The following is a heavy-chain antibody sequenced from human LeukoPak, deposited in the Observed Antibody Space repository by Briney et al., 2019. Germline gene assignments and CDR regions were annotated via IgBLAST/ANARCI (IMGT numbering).Heavy chain of an antibody. CDR2: ISSSSNTI. D-gene: IGHD2-2*01. CDR3: APGYCTSTSCSHYFEH. Sequence: PGGSLRLSSAAYGFTFNSYSMNWVRQAPGKGLEWVTYISSSSNTIYYADSVKGRFTISRDNAKNSLYLQLNSLRAEDTAVYYCAPGYCTSTSCSHYFEHWGQGTLVTVSS. V-gene: IGHV3-48*01. J-gene: IGHJ4*02. CDR1: GFTFNSYS.